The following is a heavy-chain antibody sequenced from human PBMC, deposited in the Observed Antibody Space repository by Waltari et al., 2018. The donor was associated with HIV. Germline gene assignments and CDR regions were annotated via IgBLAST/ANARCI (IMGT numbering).Heavy chain of an antibody. D-gene: IGHD3-10*02. V-gene: IGHV4-31*02. CDR3: ARAETYVRDPNGYYYFDY. CDR1: GVSLVADSHY. CDR2: VAFFGAS. Sequence: QVQLHESGPGLVKPSQTLSLTCKVSGVSLVADSHYWAWCRQRPGQGLEWLGYVAFFGASFYNPALQRALMISANRSSRTFALHLTDVTVADTAMYYCARAETYVRDPNGYYYFDYWGQGTLVTVSS. J-gene: IGHJ4*02.